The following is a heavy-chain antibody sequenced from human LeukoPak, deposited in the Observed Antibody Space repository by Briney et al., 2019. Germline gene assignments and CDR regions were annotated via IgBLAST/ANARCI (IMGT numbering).Heavy chain of an antibody. J-gene: IGHJ3*02. CDR1: GGTFSSYA. CDR3: ARENYDILTGNVFDI. Sequence: SVKVSCKASGGTFSSYAISWVRQAPGQGLEWMGGIIPIFGTANYAQKFQGRVTITADKSTSTAYMELSSLRSEDTAVYYCARENYDILTGNVFDIWGQGTMVTVSS. V-gene: IGHV1-69*06. CDR2: IIPIFGTA. D-gene: IGHD3-9*01.